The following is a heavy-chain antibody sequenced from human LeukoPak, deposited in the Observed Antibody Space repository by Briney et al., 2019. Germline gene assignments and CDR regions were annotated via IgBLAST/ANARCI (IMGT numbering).Heavy chain of an antibody. D-gene: IGHD2-2*01. V-gene: IGHV1-3*01. J-gene: IGHJ6*02. CDR1: GYTFTSYA. CDR3: ARDQDIVVVPAAGDHYYYYYGMDV. Sequence: ASAKVSCKASGYTFTSYAMHWVRQAPGQRLEWMGWINAGNGNTKYSQKFQGRVTITRDTSASTAYMELSSLRSEDTAVYYCARDQDIVVVPAAGDHYYYYYGMDVWGQGTTVTVSS. CDR2: INAGNGNT.